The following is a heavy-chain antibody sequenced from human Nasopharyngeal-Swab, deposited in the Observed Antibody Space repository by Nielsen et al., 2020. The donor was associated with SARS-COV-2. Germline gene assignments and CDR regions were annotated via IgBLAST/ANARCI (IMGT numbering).Heavy chain of an antibody. CDR2: IYYSGST. Sequence: SETLSLTCTVSGGSISSYYWSWIRQPPGKGLEWIGYIYYSGSTNYNPSLKSRVTISVDTSKNQFSLKLSLVTAADTAVYYCARGGGYGSGGSCYYTEAFDFWGKGTMVTV. CDR3: ARGGGYGSGGSCYYTEAFDF. J-gene: IGHJ3*01. CDR1: GGSISSYY. D-gene: IGHD2-15*01. V-gene: IGHV4-59*01.